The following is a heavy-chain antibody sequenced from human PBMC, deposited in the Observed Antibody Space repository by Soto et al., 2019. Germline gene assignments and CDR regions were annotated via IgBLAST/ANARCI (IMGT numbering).Heavy chain of an antibody. D-gene: IGHD3-9*01. CDR1: GHTFTGYY. CDR2: INPNSGGT. Sequence: GASVKVSCKASGHTFTGYYMHWVRQAPGQGLEWMGWINPNSGGTNYAQKFQGWVTMTRDTSISTAYMELSRLRSDDTAVYYCARGPVLRYFDWSRKKNWFDPWGQGTPVTVSS. V-gene: IGHV1-2*04. J-gene: IGHJ5*02. CDR3: ARGPVLRYFDWSRKKNWFDP.